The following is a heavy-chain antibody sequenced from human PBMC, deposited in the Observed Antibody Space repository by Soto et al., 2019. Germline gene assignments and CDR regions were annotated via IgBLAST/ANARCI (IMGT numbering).Heavy chain of an antibody. CDR1: GFTFSSYG. Sequence: QVQLVESGGGVVQPGRSLRLSCAASGFTFSSYGMHWVRQAPGKGLEWVAVISYDGSNKYYADSVKGRFTISRDNSKNTLYLQMNSLRAEDTAVYYCPAHSYATYWGQGTLVTVSS. D-gene: IGHD5-18*01. CDR2: ISYDGSNK. V-gene: IGHV3-30*03. CDR3: PAHSYATY. J-gene: IGHJ4*02.